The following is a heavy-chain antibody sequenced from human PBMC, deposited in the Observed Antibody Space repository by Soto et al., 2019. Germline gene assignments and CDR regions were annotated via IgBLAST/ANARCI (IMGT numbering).Heavy chain of an antibody. V-gene: IGHV3-30*18. CDR3: AKELGGAAYYYYSMDV. Sequence: GGSLRLSCAASGFTFSSYGMHWVRQAPGKGLEWVAVISYDGSNKYYADSVKGRFTISRDNSKNTLYLQMNSLRAEDTAVDYCAKELGGAAYYYYSMDVWGQETRVT. D-gene: IGHD3-16*01. CDR1: GFTFSSYG. J-gene: IGHJ6*02. CDR2: ISYDGSNK.